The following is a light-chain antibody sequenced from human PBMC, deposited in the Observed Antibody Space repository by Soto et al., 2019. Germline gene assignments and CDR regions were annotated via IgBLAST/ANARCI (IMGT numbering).Light chain of an antibody. CDR2: KAS. V-gene: IGKV1-5*03. CDR3: QQYDTYMT. Sequence: DIQMAQSPSALSASVGDRVTITCRASQSIGNWLAWYQQKPGKAPNLLIYKASSLQSGVPSRFSGSGSGTAFTLTISSLQPDDFTQYYCQQYDTYMTFGQGSKVEIK. J-gene: IGKJ1*01. CDR1: QSIGNW.